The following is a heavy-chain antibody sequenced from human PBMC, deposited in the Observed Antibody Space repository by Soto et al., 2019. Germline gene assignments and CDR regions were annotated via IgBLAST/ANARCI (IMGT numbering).Heavy chain of an antibody. V-gene: IGHV3-30-3*01. J-gene: IGHJ6*02. CDR2: ISYDGSNK. D-gene: IGHD6-6*01. CDR1: GFTFSSYA. Sequence: QVQLVESGGGVVQPGRSLRLSCAASGFTFSSYAMHWVRQAPGKGLEWVAVISYDGSNKYYADSVKGRFTISRDNSKNMXYLQMNSLRAEDTAVYYCARRYSSSWGYYYYGMDVWGQGTTVTVSS. CDR3: ARRYSSSWGYYYYGMDV.